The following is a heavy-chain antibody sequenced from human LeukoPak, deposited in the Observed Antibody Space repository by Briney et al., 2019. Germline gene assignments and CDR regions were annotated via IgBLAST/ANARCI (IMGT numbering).Heavy chain of an antibody. V-gene: IGHV3-23*01. Sequence: GGSLRLSCAASGFTFGSYAMSWVRQAPGKGLEWVSAISGSGGSTYYADSVKGRFTISRDNSKNTLYLQMNSLGAEDTAVYFCARGGYSYELDYWGQGTLVTVSS. CDR2: ISGSGGST. CDR3: ARGGYSYELDY. J-gene: IGHJ4*02. CDR1: GFTFGSYA. D-gene: IGHD5-18*01.